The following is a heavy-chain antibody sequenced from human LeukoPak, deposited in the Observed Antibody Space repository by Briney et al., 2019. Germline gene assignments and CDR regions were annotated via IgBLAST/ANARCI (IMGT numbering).Heavy chain of an antibody. Sequence: GGSLRLSCAASGFPFISFWMTGARRAPGKGREWVATIKPDGSGTYSVASVKGRFPTPRDNARNSLFVQMNSLRAEARAVYYGAKGGSRGGWLGSWGQGTRVTVSS. V-gene: IGHV3-7*01. D-gene: IGHD3-10*01. CDR1: GFPFISFW. CDR3: AKGGSRGGWLGS. J-gene: IGHJ5*01. CDR2: IKPDGSGT.